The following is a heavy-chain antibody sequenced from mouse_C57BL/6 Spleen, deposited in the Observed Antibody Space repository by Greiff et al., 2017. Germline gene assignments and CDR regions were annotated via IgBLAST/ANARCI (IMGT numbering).Heavy chain of an antibody. Sequence: EVQLQQSGPELVKPGASVKISCKASGYSFTGYYMNWVKQSPEKSLEWIGEINPSTGGTTYNQKLKAKATLTVDKSSSTAYMQLKSLTSEDSAVYYCAREEKIVYDDYFDYWGQGTTLTVSS. D-gene: IGHD2-12*01. CDR2: INPSTGGT. CDR3: AREEKIVYDDYFDY. J-gene: IGHJ2*01. CDR1: GYSFTGYY. V-gene: IGHV1-42*01.